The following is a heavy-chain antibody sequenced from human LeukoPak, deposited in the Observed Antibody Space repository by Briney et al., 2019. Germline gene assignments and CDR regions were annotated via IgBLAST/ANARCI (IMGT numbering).Heavy chain of an antibody. D-gene: IGHD3-22*01. V-gene: IGHV4-34*01. CDR1: GGSFSGYY. CDR2: INHSGST. Sequence: SETLSLTCAVYGGSFSGYYWSWIRQPPGKGLEWIGEINHSGSTNYNPSLKSRVTISVDTSKNQFSLKLSSVTAADTAAYYCARGYYDSSGYLSYLLLNWFDPWGQGTLVTVSS. CDR3: ARGYYDSSGYLSYLLLNWFDP. J-gene: IGHJ5*02.